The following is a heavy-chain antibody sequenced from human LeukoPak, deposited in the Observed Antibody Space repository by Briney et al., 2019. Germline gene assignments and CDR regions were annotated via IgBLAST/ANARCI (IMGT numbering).Heavy chain of an antibody. Sequence: GGSLRLSCAASGFTFSSYAMSWVRQAPGKGLEWVSAISGSGGSTYYADSVKGRFTISRDNSKNTLYLQMNSLRAEDTAVYYCAKTLSTSSSWSDAFDIWGQGTMVTVSS. D-gene: IGHD6-13*01. V-gene: IGHV3-23*01. J-gene: IGHJ3*02. CDR2: ISGSGGST. CDR3: AKTLSTSSSWSDAFDI. CDR1: GFTFSSYA.